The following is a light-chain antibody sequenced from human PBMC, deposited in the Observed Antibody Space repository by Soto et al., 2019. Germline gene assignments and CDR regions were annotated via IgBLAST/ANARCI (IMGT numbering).Light chain of an antibody. V-gene: IGLV2-14*01. CDR1: SSDVGGYNY. CDR2: DVS. J-gene: IGLJ2*01. CDR3: SSYTSSSTPVV. Sequence: QSALTQPASVSGSPGQSITISCTGTSSDVGGYNYVSWYQQHPGKAPKVMIYDVSNRPSWVSTRFSGSKSGNTASLTISGLQAEDEADYYCSSYTSSSTPVVFGGGTKLTVL.